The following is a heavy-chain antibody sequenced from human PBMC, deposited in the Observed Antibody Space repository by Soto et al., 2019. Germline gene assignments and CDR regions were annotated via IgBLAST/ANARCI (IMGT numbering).Heavy chain of an antibody. CDR1: GFIFSSYA. V-gene: IGHV3-23*01. Sequence: EVQLLESGGGLVQPGGSLRLSCAASGFIFSSYAMAWVRQAPGKGLEWVSGISGSGDTTYYADSVKGRFTISRDNSKNTLYLQMNSLRAEDTAVYYCAIRYSYSSSWSFGYWGQGTLVTVSS. D-gene: IGHD6-13*01. CDR2: ISGSGDTT. CDR3: AIRYSYSSSWSFGY. J-gene: IGHJ4*02.